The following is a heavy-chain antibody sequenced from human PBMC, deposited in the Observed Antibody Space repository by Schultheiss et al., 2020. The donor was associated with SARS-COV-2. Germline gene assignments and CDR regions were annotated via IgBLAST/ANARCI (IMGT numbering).Heavy chain of an antibody. Sequence: GGSLRLSCAASGFTFDDYAMHWVRQAPGKGLEWVSGIGTAGDPYYPGSVKGRFTISRENAKNSLYLQMNSLRAGDTAVYYCVTMYAGNYYYYGMDVWGQGTTVTVSS. D-gene: IGHD4/OR15-4a*01. V-gene: IGHV3-13*05. CDR3: VTMYAGNYYYYGMDV. CDR2: IGTAGDP. J-gene: IGHJ6*02. CDR1: GFTFDDYA.